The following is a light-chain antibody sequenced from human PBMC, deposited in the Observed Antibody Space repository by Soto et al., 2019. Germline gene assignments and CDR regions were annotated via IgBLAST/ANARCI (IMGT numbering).Light chain of an antibody. V-gene: IGLV1-51*01. CDR1: SSNIGGNS. CDR3: GSWDSSLSADV. CDR2: DDN. J-gene: IGLJ1*01. Sequence: QSVMTQPPSVSAAPGQKVTISCAGSSSNIGGNSVSWYQQLPGTAPKLLIYDDNKRHSGMPDRFSGSKSGTSATLGITGFQTGDEADYYCGSWDSSLSADVFGTGTKLTVL.